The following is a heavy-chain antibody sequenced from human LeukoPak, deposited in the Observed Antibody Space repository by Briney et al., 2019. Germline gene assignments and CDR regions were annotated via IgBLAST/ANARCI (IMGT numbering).Heavy chain of an antibody. Sequence: ASVKVSCKASGYTFTSYDINWVRQATGQGLEWMGWMNPNSGNTGYAQKFQGRVTITRNTSISTAYMELSSLRSEDTAVYYCAREGYGDYSGVFDYWGQGTLVTVSS. D-gene: IGHD4-17*01. CDR1: GYTFTSYD. J-gene: IGHJ4*02. V-gene: IGHV1-8*03. CDR3: AREGYGDYSGVFDY. CDR2: MNPNSGNT.